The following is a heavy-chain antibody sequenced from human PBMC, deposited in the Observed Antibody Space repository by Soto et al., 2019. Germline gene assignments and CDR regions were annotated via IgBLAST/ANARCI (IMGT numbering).Heavy chain of an antibody. Sequence: SETLALTCAVSGGSISSGGYSWSWIRQPPGKGLEWIGYIYHSGSTYYNPSLKSRVTISVDRSKNQFSLKLSSVTAADTAVYYCARASSGYYPPTAIDYWGQGTLVSVSS. CDR2: IYHSGST. CDR1: GGSISSGGYS. V-gene: IGHV4-30-2*01. J-gene: IGHJ4*02. CDR3: ARASSGYYPPTAIDY. D-gene: IGHD3-22*01.